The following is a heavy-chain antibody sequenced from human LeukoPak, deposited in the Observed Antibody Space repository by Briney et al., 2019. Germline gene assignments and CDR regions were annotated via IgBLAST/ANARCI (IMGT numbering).Heavy chain of an antibody. CDR1: GFTFSSYA. CDR2: ISGSGGTT. CDR3: AKITSVYGSGEVYYYYYGMDV. Sequence: PGGSLRLSCAASGFTFSSYAMSWVCQAPGKGLEWVSSISGSGGTTYYADSVKGRFTISRDNSKNTLYLQMNSLRAEDTAVYYCAKITSVYGSGEVYYYYYGMDVWGQGTTVTVSS. J-gene: IGHJ6*02. V-gene: IGHV3-23*01. D-gene: IGHD3-10*01.